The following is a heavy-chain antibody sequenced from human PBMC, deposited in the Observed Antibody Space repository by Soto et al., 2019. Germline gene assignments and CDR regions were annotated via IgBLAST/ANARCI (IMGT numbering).Heavy chain of an antibody. CDR2: ISYDGSNK. CDR1: GFTFSSYG. V-gene: IGHV3-30*18. CDR3: AKDKILTGYYPGNYFDY. Sequence: QVQLVESGGGVVQPGRSLRLSCAASGFTFSSYGMHWVRQAPGKGLEWVAVISYDGSNKYYADSVKGRFTISRDNSKNTLYLQMNSLRAEDTAVYYCAKDKILTGYYPGNYFDYWGHGTLVTVSS. D-gene: IGHD3-9*01. J-gene: IGHJ4*01.